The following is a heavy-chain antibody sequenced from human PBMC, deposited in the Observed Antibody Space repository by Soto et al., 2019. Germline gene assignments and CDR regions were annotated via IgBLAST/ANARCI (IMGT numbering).Heavy chain of an antibody. Sequence: SETLSLTCTVSGGSISNYYWTWIRQPPGKGLEWIVNIHYSGTTNYNPSLASRVIVSVDTSKNQFSLKLTSVTAADRAIYYCARYNSYAIDYWGRGTLVTVSS. V-gene: IGHV4-59*01. D-gene: IGHD1-1*01. CDR1: GGSISNYY. J-gene: IGHJ4*02. CDR3: ARYNSYAIDY. CDR2: IHYSGTT.